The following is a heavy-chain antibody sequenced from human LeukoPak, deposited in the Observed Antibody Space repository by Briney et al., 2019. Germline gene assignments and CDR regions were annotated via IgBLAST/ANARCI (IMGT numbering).Heavy chain of an antibody. CDR2: LYSGGST. Sequence: GGSLRLSCVVSGVTVSSDYMSWVRRAPGEGLEWVSILYSGGSTFYADSVKGRFTISRDNSKNTLYLRMNSLTAEDTAVYYCARASSVVVAAATAFDIWGQGTMVTVSS. CDR3: ARASSVVVAAATAFDI. D-gene: IGHD2-15*01. CDR1: GVTVSSDY. J-gene: IGHJ3*02. V-gene: IGHV3-53*01.